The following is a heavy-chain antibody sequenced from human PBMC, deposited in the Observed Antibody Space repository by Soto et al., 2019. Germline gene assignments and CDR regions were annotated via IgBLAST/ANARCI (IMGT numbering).Heavy chain of an antibody. J-gene: IGHJ5*02. CDR2: ISGSGGST. V-gene: IGHV3-23*01. CDR1: GLTFSSYA. CDR3: AKEQLYIRGGIPNWFDP. D-gene: IGHD3-10*02. Sequence: EVQLLESGGGLIQPGGSLRLSCAASGLTFSSYAMSWVRQAPGKGLEWVSAISGSGGSTYYADSVKGRFTISRDNSKNTLYLQMNRLRAGDTAVYYCAKEQLYIRGGIPNWFDPWGQGTLVTGSS.